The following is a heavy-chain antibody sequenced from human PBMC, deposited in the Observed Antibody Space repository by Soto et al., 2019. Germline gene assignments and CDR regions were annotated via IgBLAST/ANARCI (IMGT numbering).Heavy chain of an antibody. Sequence: GESLKISCXGSGYSFTSYWIGWVRQMPGKGLEWMGIIYPGDSDTRYSPSFQGQVTISADKSISTAYLQWSSLKASDTAMYYCARQKAPALRIYYYYGMDVWGQGTTVTVSS. J-gene: IGHJ6*02. V-gene: IGHV5-51*01. CDR1: GYSFTSYW. D-gene: IGHD4-17*01. CDR2: IYPGDSDT. CDR3: ARQKAPALRIYYYYGMDV.